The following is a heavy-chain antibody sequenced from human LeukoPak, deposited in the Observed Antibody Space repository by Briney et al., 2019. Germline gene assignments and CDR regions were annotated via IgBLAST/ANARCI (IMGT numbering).Heavy chain of an antibody. CDR1: GFTFSNHG. D-gene: IGHD2-15*01. Sequence: QAGGSLRLSCAASGFTFSNHGMNWVRQAPGKGLEWVSGISPSGDIRYYADSVKGRFTISRDNSKNTLYLEVISLTAEDTAVYYCAKSLGYCSGDSCPPYAFDIWGQGTMVTVSS. CDR3: AKSLGYCSGDSCPPYAFDI. CDR2: ISPSGDIR. J-gene: IGHJ3*02. V-gene: IGHV3-23*01.